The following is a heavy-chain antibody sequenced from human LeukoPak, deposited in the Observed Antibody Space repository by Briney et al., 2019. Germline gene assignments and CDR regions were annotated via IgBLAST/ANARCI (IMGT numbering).Heavy chain of an antibody. Sequence: GGSLRLSFAASRFTFSSYAMSWVRLAPGKGLEWVSGISISGGSTYYADSVKGRFTISRDNSKNTLYLQMNSLRAEDTAVYYCAKSSHRYRNSPFDSWGQGTLVTVSS. CDR1: RFTFSSYA. J-gene: IGHJ4*02. CDR3: AKSSHRYRNSPFDS. V-gene: IGHV3-23*01. CDR2: ISISGGST. D-gene: IGHD4-23*01.